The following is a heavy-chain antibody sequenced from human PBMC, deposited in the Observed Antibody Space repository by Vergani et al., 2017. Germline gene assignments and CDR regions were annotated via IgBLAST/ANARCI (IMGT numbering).Heavy chain of an antibody. Sequence: QVQLVQSGAEVKKPGASVKVSCKASGYTFTSYYMHWVRQAPGQGLEWMGIINPSGGSTSYAQKFQGRVTMTRDTSTSTVYMELSSLRSEDTAVYYCVRECSGGSCYSNYYYGMDVWGQGTTVTVSS. CDR1: GYTFTSYY. D-gene: IGHD2-15*01. CDR2: INPSGGST. J-gene: IGHJ6*02. V-gene: IGHV1-46*01. CDR3: VRECSGGSCYSNYYYGMDV.